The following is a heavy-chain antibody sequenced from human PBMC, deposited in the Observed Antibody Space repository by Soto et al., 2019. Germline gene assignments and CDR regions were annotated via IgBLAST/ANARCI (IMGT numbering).Heavy chain of an antibody. CDR3: ARLTGSGSYYVNC. V-gene: IGHV4-39*01. D-gene: IGHD3-10*01. Sequence: SETLSLTCTVSGGSISSSSHYWGWIRQPPGRGLECIGTVFYSGNTYYNPSLEGRITMSVDTSKNQFSLKLRSVTAADSAVYFCARLTGSGSYYVNCWGQGTLVTVSS. CDR2: VFYSGNT. J-gene: IGHJ4*02. CDR1: GGSISSSSHY.